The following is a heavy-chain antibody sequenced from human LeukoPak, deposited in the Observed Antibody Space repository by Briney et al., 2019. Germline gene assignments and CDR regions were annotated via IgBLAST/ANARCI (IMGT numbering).Heavy chain of an antibody. CDR3: ARGVSDQN. CDR1: GGSFSGYY. CDR2: ISHSGST. V-gene: IGHV4-34*01. Sequence: SETLSLTCAVYGGSFSGYYWSWIRQSPGKGLEWIGEISHSGSTYYNPSPKSRVTISLDTSKNHFSLKLTSVTAADTAVYYCARGVSDQNWGQGTLVTVSS. J-gene: IGHJ4*02.